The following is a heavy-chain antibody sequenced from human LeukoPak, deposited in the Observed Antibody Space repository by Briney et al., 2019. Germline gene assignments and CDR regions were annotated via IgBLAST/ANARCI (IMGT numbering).Heavy chain of an antibody. CDR2: IYYSGST. CDR1: GGSFSSGLYY. CDR3: AREDYDILTGRPSYFDY. D-gene: IGHD3-9*01. Sequence: SQTLSLTCTVSGGSFSSGLYYWTWIRQPPGKGLEWIGYIYYSGSTNYNPSLKSRVTISVDTSKNQFSLKLSSVTAADTAVYYCAREDYDILTGRPSYFDYWGQGTLVTVSS. V-gene: IGHV4-61*01. J-gene: IGHJ4*02.